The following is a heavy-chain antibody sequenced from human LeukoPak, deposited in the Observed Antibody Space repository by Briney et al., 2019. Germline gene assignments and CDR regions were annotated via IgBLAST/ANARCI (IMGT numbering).Heavy chain of an antibody. D-gene: IGHD5-18*01. J-gene: IGHJ3*02. Sequence: GGSLRLSCVAAGFTFDDYAMHWVRQAPGKGLDWVSSITWNSGSIVYADSVKGRFTISRDNAKNSLYLRMNSLRADDMALYYCAKGVGYSYGVAFDIWGQGTMVTVSS. CDR1: GFTFDDYA. CDR2: ITWNSGSI. CDR3: AKGVGYSYGVAFDI. V-gene: IGHV3-9*03.